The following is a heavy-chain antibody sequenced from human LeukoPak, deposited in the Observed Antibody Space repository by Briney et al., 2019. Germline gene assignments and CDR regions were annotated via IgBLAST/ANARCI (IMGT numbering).Heavy chain of an antibody. V-gene: IGHV4-34*12. CDR2: IIHSGST. CDR3: AKYYSSSWYYFDY. D-gene: IGHD6-13*01. CDR1: GGSFSGHY. Sequence: SETLSLTCAVYGGSFSGHYWSWIRQPPGKGLEWIGQIIHSGSTIYNPSLKSRVTISVDTSKNQFSLKVRSVTAADTAVYYCAKYYSSSWYYFDYWGQGTLVTVSS. J-gene: IGHJ4*02.